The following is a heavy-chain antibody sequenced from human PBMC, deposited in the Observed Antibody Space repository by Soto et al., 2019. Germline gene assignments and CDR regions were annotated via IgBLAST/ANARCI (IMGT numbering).Heavy chain of an antibody. V-gene: IGHV4-59*01. D-gene: IGHD3-16*01. J-gene: IGHJ4*02. CDR3: ARTWGSTNAY. CDR1: GGSLSSYY. Sequence: QVQLQESGPGLVKPSETLSLTCVVSGGSLSSYYWSWIRQPPGKGLEWIGYIYYSGSTNYNPSLKSRVTISVDTSKNQFSLKLSSVTAADTAVYYCARTWGSTNAYGGRGTLVTVSS. CDR2: IYYSGST.